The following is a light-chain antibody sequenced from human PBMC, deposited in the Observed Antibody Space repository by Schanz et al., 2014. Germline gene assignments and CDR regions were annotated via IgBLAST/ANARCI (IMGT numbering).Light chain of an antibody. J-gene: IGLJ3*02. V-gene: IGLV2-14*01. CDR1: SSDIGGYNS. CDR2: DVN. Sequence: QSALTQPASVSGSPGQSITISCTGTSSDIGGYNSVSWYQQHPGKAPKLMIYDVNNRPSGVSNRFSGSKSGNMASLTISGLQAEDEADYYCSSYTSSSTPWVFGGGTKLTVL. CDR3: SSYTSSSTPWV.